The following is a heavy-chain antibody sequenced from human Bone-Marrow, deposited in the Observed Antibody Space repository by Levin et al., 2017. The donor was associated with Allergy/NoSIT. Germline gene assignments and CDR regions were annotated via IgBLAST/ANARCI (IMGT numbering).Heavy chain of an antibody. CDR1: VVSITSGNYY. J-gene: IGHJ6*03. Sequence: PSETLSLTFTVSVVSITSGNYYWSWIRQPAGKGLEWIGHIYTSGNTNYNPSLKSRVTISVDTSKNQFSLKLRSVTAADTAVYYCARVLQYYYYYMDVWGKGTTVTVSS. CDR2: IYTSGNT. D-gene: IGHD5-24*01. V-gene: IGHV4-61*09. CDR3: ARVLQYYYYYMDV.